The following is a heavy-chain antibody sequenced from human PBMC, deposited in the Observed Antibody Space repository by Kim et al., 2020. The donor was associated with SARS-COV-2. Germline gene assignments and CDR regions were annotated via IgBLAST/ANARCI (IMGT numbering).Heavy chain of an antibody. J-gene: IGHJ3*02. CDR1: GFTFDDYA. Sequence: GGSLRLSCAASGFTFDDYAMHWVRQAPGKGLEWVSGISWNSGSIGYADSVKGRFTISRDNAKNSLYLQMNSLRAEDTALYYCAVIVALPLSGPDAFDIWGQGTMVTVSS. D-gene: IGHD3-22*01. CDR3: AVIVALPLSGPDAFDI. CDR2: ISWNSGSI. V-gene: IGHV3-9*01.